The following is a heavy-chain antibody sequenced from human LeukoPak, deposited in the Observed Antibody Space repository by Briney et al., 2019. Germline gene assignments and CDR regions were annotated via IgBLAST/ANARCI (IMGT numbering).Heavy chain of an antibody. CDR2: INPNSGGT. J-gene: IGHJ6*03. CDR3: ATYDFWSGYYSSGHYYMDV. Sequence: ASVKVSCKASGYTFTAYYMHWVRQAPGQGLEWMGWINPNSGGTNYAQKFQGRVTMTEDTSTDTAYMELSSLRSEDTAVYYCATYDFWSGYYSSGHYYMDVWGKGTTVTVSS. D-gene: IGHD3-3*01. CDR1: GYTFTAYY. V-gene: IGHV1-2*02.